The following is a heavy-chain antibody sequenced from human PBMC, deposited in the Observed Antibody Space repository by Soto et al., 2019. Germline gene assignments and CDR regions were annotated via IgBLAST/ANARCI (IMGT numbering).Heavy chain of an antibody. Sequence: QVQLVQSGAEVKKPGASVKVSCKASGFIFNSYGFSWVRQAPGQGLEWMGWISPYTGDTHYEQNFQGRVTMTTDTSMGTAYMELRSLRSDDTAVYYCAREAQGNWKDIVYFDSWGQGTQVTVSS. D-gene: IGHD1-1*01. J-gene: IGHJ4*02. CDR3: AREAQGNWKDIVYFDS. CDR1: GFIFNSYG. CDR2: ISPYTGDT. V-gene: IGHV1-18*01.